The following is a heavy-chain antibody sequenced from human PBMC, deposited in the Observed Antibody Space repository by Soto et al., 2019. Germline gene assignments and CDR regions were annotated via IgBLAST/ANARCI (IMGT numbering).Heavy chain of an antibody. CDR2: INPKSGGT. Sequence: ASVKVSCKASGYSFTDYHIHWVRQAPGQGLEWLGRINPKSGGTSTAQKFQGWVTMTTDTSISTASMELTRLTSDDTAIYYCARGDSPECSNGVCSFFSTRGMDVWGQGGTVTLS. V-gene: IGHV1-2*04. CDR1: GYSFTDYH. CDR3: ARGDSPECSNGVCSFFSTRGMDV. J-gene: IGHJ6*01. D-gene: IGHD2-8*01.